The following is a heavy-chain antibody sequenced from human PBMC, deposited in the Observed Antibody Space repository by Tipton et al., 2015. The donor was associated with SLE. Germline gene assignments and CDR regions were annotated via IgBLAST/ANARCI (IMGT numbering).Heavy chain of an antibody. D-gene: IGHD1-14*01. CDR2: IYHSGST. CDR1: GSSISSGFY. Sequence: LRLSCAVSGSSISSGFYWGWIRQPPGKGLEWIGNIYHSGSTYYNPSLRSRVTVSVDTSKNQFSLNLSSVTAADTAVYYCARAIRTADSNYIDNWGPGTLVTVSS. V-gene: IGHV4-38-2*01. CDR3: ARAIRTADSNYIDN. J-gene: IGHJ4*02.